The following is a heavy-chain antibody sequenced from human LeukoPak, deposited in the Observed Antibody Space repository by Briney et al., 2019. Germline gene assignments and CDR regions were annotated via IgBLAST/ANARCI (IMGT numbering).Heavy chain of an antibody. Sequence: SGGSLRLSCAASGFTFSSYAMSWVRQAPGKGLEWVAFIRYDGSNKYYADSVKGRFTISRDNSKNTLYLQMNSLRAEDAAVYYCAKDRWYDSSGPLDYWGQGTLVTVSS. J-gene: IGHJ4*02. D-gene: IGHD3-22*01. CDR2: IRYDGSNK. CDR1: GFTFSSYA. V-gene: IGHV3-30*02. CDR3: AKDRWYDSSGPLDY.